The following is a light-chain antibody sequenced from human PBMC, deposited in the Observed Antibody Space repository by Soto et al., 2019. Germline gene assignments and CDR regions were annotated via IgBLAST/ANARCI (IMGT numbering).Light chain of an antibody. CDR2: AAS. J-gene: IGKJ1*01. CDR1: QSISTY. V-gene: IGKV1-39*01. Sequence: DIQMTQSPSSLSASVGDRVTITCRASQSISTYLNWYQQKPGKAPKLLIYAASNLQSGVPSRFSGRGSGTDFTLTISSLQAVDFATYSCQQTYSSPRTFGLGTKVEIK. CDR3: QQTYSSPRT.